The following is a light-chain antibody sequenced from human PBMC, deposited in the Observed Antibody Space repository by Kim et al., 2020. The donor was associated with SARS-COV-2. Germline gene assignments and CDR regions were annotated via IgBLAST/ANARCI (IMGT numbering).Light chain of an antibody. CDR2: GAS. CDR1: TSVSSNP. CDR3: QQYGSSPYT. J-gene: IGKJ2*01. Sequence: LYPGERATPSCGASTSVSSNPLVWSQQKPGKAPRLPIYGASSRATGIPDRFSGSGSGTDFTLTISRLEPEDCAVYYCQQYGSSPYTLGQGTKLAI. V-gene: IGKV3-20*01.